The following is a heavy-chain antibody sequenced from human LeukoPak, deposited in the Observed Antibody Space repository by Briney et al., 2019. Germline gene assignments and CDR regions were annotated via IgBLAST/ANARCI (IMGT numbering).Heavy chain of an antibody. J-gene: IGHJ4*02. V-gene: IGHV5-10-1*01. D-gene: IGHD3-10*01. CDR1: GYTFTNYW. Sequence: GESLKISCKGSGYTFTNYWISWVRQMPGKRLEWMGRIDPSDSYTNYNPSFRGHITISADKSSSTAYLHWSSLKASDTAMYYCARRGYYASGSYSYFDYWGQGTVVTVSS. CDR3: ARRGYYASGSYSYFDY. CDR2: IDPSDSYT.